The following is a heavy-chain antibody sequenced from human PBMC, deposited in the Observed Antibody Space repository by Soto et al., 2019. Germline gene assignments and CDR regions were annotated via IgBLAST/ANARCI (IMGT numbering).Heavy chain of an antibody. D-gene: IGHD6-13*01. CDR3: ATVDAAGGLYYYGMDV. J-gene: IGHJ6*02. CDR2: IIPMFGSP. Sequence: GASVKVSCKASAGTFSSYAISWVRQAPGQGLEWMGGIIPMFGSPNYAQKFLGRATITADKSTRTAYMELNRLRFEDTAVYYCATVDAAGGLYYYGMDVWGQGTTVTVSS. V-gene: IGHV1-69*06. CDR1: AGTFSSYA.